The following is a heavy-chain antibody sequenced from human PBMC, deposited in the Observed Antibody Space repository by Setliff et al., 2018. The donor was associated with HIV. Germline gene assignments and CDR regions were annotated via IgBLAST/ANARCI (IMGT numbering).Heavy chain of an antibody. CDR1: SGSISSSNW. D-gene: IGHD3-10*01. CDR3: ARDGPLEGSYRYYYYYMDF. J-gene: IGHJ6*03. CDR2: IYHSGST. V-gene: IGHV4-4*02. Sequence: SETLSLTCAVSSGSISSSNWWSWVRQPPGKELEWIGEIYHSGSTNYNPSLKSRVTISVDKSKNQFSLKLISVTAADTAVYYCARDGPLEGSYRYYYYYMDFWGKGTTVTVSS.